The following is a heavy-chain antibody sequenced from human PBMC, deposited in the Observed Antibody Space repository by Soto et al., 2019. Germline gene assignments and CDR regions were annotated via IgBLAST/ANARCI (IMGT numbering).Heavy chain of an antibody. CDR3: VKDALTTVAYYFDY. Sequence: PGGSLRLSCEVSGFRFDYYGMHWVRQAPGKGLEWIAGISRDSRSISYGASMKGRFTISRDNAKHSLYLQLNSLRADDTAFYYCVKDALTTVAYYFDYWGQGALVTVSS. CDR2: ISRDSRSI. D-gene: IGHD4-17*01. J-gene: IGHJ4*02. V-gene: IGHV3-9*01. CDR1: GFRFDYYG.